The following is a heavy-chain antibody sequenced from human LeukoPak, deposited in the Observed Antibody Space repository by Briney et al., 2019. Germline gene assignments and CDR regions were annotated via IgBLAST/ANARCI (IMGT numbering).Heavy chain of an antibody. CDR2: ISYDGSNK. CDR3: ARDRTPPRMVTPNGPAY. CDR1: GFTFSSYA. V-gene: IGHV3-30*04. J-gene: IGHJ4*02. Sequence: PGRSLRLSCAASGFTFSSYAMHWVRQAPGKGLEWVAVISYDGSNKYYADSVKGGFTISRDNSKNTLYLQMNSLRAEDTAVYYCARDRTPPRMVTPNGPAYWGQGTLVTVSS. D-gene: IGHD2-21*02.